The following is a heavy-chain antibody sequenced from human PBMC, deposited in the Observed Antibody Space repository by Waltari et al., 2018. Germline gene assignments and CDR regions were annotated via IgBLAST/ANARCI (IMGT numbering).Heavy chain of an antibody. CDR2: ISYSGAT. V-gene: IGHV4-39*01. Sequence: QLQLQESGPGLVKPSETLSLTCSVSGGSITTPSPFWGWIRQPPGQGLEWIGTISYSGATYTSPSLKSRVTMSRDTSKNQLSLTLGSMTAADTAVYYCATYIGASVGTAAFDVWGQGTMVTVSS. CDR3: ATYIGASVGTAAFDV. CDR1: GGSITTPSPF. J-gene: IGHJ3*01. D-gene: IGHD5-12*01.